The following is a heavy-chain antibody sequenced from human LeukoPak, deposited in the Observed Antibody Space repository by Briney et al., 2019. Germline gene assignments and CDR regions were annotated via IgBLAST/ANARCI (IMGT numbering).Heavy chain of an antibody. CDR2: ISAYNGNT. CDR3: ARNLGIAVPGTWFDY. V-gene: IGHV1-18*01. Sequence: ASVKVSCKASGYTFTSYGISWVRQAPGQGLEWMGWISAYNGNTNYAQKLQGRVTMTTDTSTSTAYMELRSLRSDDTAVYYCARNLGIAVPGTWFDYWGQGTLVTVSS. CDR1: GYTFTSYG. D-gene: IGHD6-19*01. J-gene: IGHJ4*02.